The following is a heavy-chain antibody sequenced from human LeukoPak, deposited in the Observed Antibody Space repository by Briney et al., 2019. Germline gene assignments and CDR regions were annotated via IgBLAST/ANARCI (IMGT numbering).Heavy chain of an antibody. CDR3: AGDVDPNTV. J-gene: IGHJ4*02. CDR2: ISSSSSYI. CDR1: GFTFSSYS. V-gene: IGHV3-21*01. D-gene: IGHD5-12*01. Sequence: GGSLRLSCAASGFTFSSYSMNWVRQAPGKGLEWVSSISSSSSYIYYADSGKGRLTTSRDNATTSLYLQMNSLRAEHTAVYYCAGDVDPNTVWGQGTLVTVSS.